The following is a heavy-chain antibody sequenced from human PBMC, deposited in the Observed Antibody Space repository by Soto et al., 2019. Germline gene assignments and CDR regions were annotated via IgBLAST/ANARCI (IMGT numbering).Heavy chain of an antibody. CDR3: GSWVNCGGYCYNDY. Sequence: ASGKVSCKASGGTFSIYAISRVRQAPGQGLEWMGGIIPIFGTANYAQKFQGRVTITADESTSTAYMELSSLRSEDTAVYYCGSWVNCGGYCYNDYWGQGTLVTVSS. CDR1: GGTFSIYA. D-gene: IGHD2-21*02. V-gene: IGHV1-69*13. J-gene: IGHJ4*02. CDR2: IIPIFGTA.